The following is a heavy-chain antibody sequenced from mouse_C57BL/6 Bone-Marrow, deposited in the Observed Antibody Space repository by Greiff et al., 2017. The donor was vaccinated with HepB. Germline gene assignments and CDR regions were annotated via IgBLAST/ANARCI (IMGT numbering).Heavy chain of an antibody. V-gene: IGHV1-26*01. J-gene: IGHJ2*01. CDR3: ARWGYYEYFDY. Sequence: EVQLQQSGPELVKPGASVKISCKASGYTFTDYYMNWVKQSHGKSLEWIGDINPNNGGTSYNQKFKGKATLTVDKSSSTAYMELRSLTSEDSAVYYCARWGYYEYFDYWGQGTTLTVSS. D-gene: IGHD1-1*01. CDR2: INPNNGGT. CDR1: GYTFTDYY.